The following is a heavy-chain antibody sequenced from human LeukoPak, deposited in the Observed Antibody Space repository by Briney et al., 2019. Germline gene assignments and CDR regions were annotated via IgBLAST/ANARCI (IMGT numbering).Heavy chain of an antibody. D-gene: IGHD6-19*01. V-gene: IGHV3-23*01. J-gene: IGHJ3*02. CDR2: ISGSRGST. CDR1: GFTFSSYA. CDR3: AKDRSGWSKRDAFDI. Sequence: GRSLRLSCAASGFTFSSYAMSWVRQAPGKGLEWVSAISGSRGSTYYADSVKGRFTISRDNSKNTLYLQMNSLRAEDTAVYYCAKDRSGWSKRDAFDIWGQGTMVTVSS.